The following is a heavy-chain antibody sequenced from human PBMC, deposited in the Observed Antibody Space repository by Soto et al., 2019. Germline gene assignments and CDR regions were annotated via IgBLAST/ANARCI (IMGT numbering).Heavy chain of an antibody. V-gene: IGHV3-30*18. J-gene: IGHJ3*02. Sequence: GGSLRLSCAASGFTFSSYGMHWVRQAPGKGLEWVAVISYDGSNKYYADSVKGRSTISRDNSKNTLYLQMNSLRAEDTAVYYCAKAIWDIVVVVAATPNAFDIWGQGTMVTVSS. CDR2: ISYDGSNK. CDR3: AKAIWDIVVVVAATPNAFDI. D-gene: IGHD2-15*01. CDR1: GFTFSSYG.